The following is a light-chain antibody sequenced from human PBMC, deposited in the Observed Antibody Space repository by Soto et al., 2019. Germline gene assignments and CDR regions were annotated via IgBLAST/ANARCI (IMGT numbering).Light chain of an antibody. J-gene: IGLJ2*01. CDR3: ASYGGSNNPVL. CDR2: DVT. Sequence: QSALTQPPSASGSPGQSVTISCTGTSSDVGAYNYVSWYQQHPDKAPKLIISDVTERPSGVPDRFSGSKSGNTASLTVSGLRPEDEADYYCASYGGSNNPVLFGGGTKLTVL. CDR1: SSDVGAYNY. V-gene: IGLV2-8*01.